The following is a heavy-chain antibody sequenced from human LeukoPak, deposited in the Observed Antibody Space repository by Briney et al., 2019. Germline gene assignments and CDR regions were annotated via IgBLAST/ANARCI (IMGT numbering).Heavy chain of an antibody. CDR1: GFTFSSYA. CDR3: ARGSIAVAGTVKPKFDY. CDR2: ISYDGSNK. J-gene: IGHJ4*02. Sequence: PGGSLRLSCAASGFTFSSYAMHWVRQAPGKGLEWVAVISYDGSNKYYADSVKGRFTISRDNSKNTLYLQMNSLRAEDTAVYYCARGSIAVAGTVKPKFDYWGQGTLVTVSS. V-gene: IGHV3-30-3*01. D-gene: IGHD6-19*01.